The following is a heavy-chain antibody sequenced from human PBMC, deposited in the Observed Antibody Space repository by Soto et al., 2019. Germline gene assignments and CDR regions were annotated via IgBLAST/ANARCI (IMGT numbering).Heavy chain of an antibody. CDR1: GFTFSRYS. V-gene: IGHV3-21*01. CDR3: AGRSYSDDAFDI. D-gene: IGHD4-4*01. Sequence: EVQLVESGGGLVKPGGSLRLSCAASGFTFSRYSMNWVRQAPGKGLEWVSSISSSSSYIYYADSVKGRFTISRDNAKNSLYLQMNSLRAEDTAVYYCAGRSYSDDAFDIWGQGTMVTVSS. J-gene: IGHJ3*02. CDR2: ISSSSSYI.